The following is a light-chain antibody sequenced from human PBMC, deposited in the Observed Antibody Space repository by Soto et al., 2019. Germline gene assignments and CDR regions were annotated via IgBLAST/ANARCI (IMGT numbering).Light chain of an antibody. J-gene: IGLJ1*01. V-gene: IGLV2-11*01. CDR1: SSDVGDYNY. CDR3: CSYAGSYTDV. Sequence: QSALTQPRSVSGSPGQSVTISCTGTSSDVGDYNYVSWYQQHPGKAPKLMISDVNKRPSGVPDRFSGSKSGNTASLTISGLQAEDEADYYCCSYAGSYTDVFGAGTKLTVL. CDR2: DVN.